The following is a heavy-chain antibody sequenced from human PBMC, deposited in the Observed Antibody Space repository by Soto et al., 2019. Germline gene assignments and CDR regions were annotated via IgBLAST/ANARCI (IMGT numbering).Heavy chain of an antibody. V-gene: IGHV3-33*01. Sequence: PGGSLRLSCAASGFTFSSYGMHWVRQAPGKGLEWVAVIWYDGSNKYYADSVKGRFTISRDNSKNTLYLQMNSLRAEDTAVYYCAICPAPGAGHSWFDPWGQGTLVTVSS. CDR1: GFTFSSYG. D-gene: IGHD7-27*01. J-gene: IGHJ5*02. CDR2: IWYDGSNK. CDR3: AICPAPGAGHSWFDP.